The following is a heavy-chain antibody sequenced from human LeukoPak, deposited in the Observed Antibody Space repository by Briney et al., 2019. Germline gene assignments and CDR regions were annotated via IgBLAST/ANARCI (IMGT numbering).Heavy chain of an antibody. D-gene: IGHD5-24*01. CDR3: AKGFKSTGRGLYYFDY. J-gene: IGHJ4*02. CDR1: GFTFSSYA. CDR2: ISGSGGST. Sequence: GGSLRLSCAASGFTFSSYAMSWVRQAPGKGLEWVSAISGSGGSTYYADSVKGRFTISRDNSKNTLYLQMNSLRAEDTAVYYCAKGFKSTGRGLYYFDYWGQGTLVTVSS. V-gene: IGHV3-23*01.